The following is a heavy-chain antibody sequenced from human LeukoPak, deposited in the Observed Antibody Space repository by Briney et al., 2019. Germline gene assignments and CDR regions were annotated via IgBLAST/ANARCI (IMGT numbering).Heavy chain of an antibody. D-gene: IGHD6-19*01. CDR1: GFTFSSYA. V-gene: IGHV3-23*01. CDR3: AKDGMSSGWQDPFDY. CDR2: ISGSGGST. J-gene: IGHJ4*02. Sequence: PGGSLRLSCAASGFTFSSYAMSWVRQAPGKGLEWVSVISGSGGSTYYADSVKGRFTISRDDSKNTLYLQMNSLRAEDTAVYYCAKDGMSSGWQDPFDYWGQGTLVTVSS.